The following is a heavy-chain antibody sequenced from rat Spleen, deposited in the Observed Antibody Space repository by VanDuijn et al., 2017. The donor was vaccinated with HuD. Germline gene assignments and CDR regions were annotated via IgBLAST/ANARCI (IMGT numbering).Heavy chain of an antibody. J-gene: IGHJ3*01. V-gene: IGHV2-13*01. D-gene: IGHD1-2*01. CDR3: ARAGSAAISLGNWFAY. CDR2: IWSNGAT. Sequence: QVQLKESGPGLVQPSQTLSLTCTVSGFSLSRHGVIWVRQPPGKGLEWMGVIWSNGATDYNSAIKSRLIISRDTSKSQVFLKMSSLQTEDTATYYCARAGSAAISLGNWFAYWGQGTLVTVSS. CDR1: GFSLSRHG.